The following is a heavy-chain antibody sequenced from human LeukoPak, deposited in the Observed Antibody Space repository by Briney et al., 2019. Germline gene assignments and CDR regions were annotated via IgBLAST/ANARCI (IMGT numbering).Heavy chain of an antibody. J-gene: IGHJ3*02. CDR2: INPNSGGT. V-gene: IGHV1-2*02. CDR3: ARATYYYDSSGYPTQNDAFDI. Sequence: ASVKVSCKASGYTFTGYYMHWVRQAPGQGVEWMGWINPNSGGTKYAQKFQGRVTMTRDTSISTAYMELSRLRSDDTAVYYCARATYYYDSSGYPTQNDAFDIWGQGTMVTVSS. D-gene: IGHD3-22*01. CDR1: GYTFTGYY.